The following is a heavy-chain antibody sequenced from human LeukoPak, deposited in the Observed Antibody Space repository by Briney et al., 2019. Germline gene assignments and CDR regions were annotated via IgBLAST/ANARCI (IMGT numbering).Heavy chain of an antibody. J-gene: IGHJ6*03. CDR3: ARVVYHYGSGTANFYYYYYYMDV. Sequence: GGSLRLSCAASGFTFSSFGMSWVRQAPGKGLEWVSGISGSGDSTYYADSVKGRFTISRDNSKKTLYLQMNSLRAEDTAVYYCARVVYHYGSGTANFYYYYYYMDVWGKGTAVTISS. V-gene: IGHV3-23*01. D-gene: IGHD3-10*01. CDR2: ISGSGDST. CDR1: GFTFSSFG.